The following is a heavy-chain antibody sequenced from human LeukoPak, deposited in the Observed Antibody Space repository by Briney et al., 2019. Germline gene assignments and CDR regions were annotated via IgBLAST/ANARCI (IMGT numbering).Heavy chain of an antibody. CDR3: VKDRYIDY. V-gene: IGHV3-64D*09. CDR1: GFTISDYA. J-gene: IGHJ4*02. CDR2: ISSNGGST. Sequence: GGSLRLSCSVSGFTISDYAMHWVRQAPGKGLEYASSISSNGGSTYYAESVKGRFTISRDNSKNMLYLQMTSLRVEDTAVYYCVKDRYIDYWGQGSQVSVSS.